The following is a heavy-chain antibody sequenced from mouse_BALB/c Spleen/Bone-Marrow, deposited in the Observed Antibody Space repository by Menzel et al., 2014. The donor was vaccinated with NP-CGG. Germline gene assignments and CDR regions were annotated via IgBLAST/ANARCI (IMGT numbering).Heavy chain of an antibody. V-gene: IGHV3-2*02. CDR1: GYSITSDYA. CDR3: ARDTRLRHLDY. J-gene: IGHJ2*01. D-gene: IGHD2-2*01. Sequence: EVQGVESGPGLVKPSQSLSLTRTVTGYSITSDYAWNWIRQFPGNKLEWMGYIGFSGSTTYNPSLKSRISITRDTSRNQFFLQLNSVTTEDTATYYCARDTRLRHLDYWGQGTTPTVSS. CDR2: IGFSGST.